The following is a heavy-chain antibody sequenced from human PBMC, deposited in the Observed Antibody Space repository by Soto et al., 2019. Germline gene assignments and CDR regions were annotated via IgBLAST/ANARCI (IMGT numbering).Heavy chain of an antibody. Sequence: SETLSLTSTVSGGSINNYYWSWIRQPPGKGLEWLGYVHHSGTTNYSPSLRSRVGISVDTSKNEFSLRLSSVTAADTAVYFCARSVAVPGAHIDYWGQGTQVTVSS. D-gene: IGHD6-19*01. J-gene: IGHJ4*02. V-gene: IGHV4-59*01. CDR1: GGSINNYY. CDR2: VHHSGTT. CDR3: ARSVAVPGAHIDY.